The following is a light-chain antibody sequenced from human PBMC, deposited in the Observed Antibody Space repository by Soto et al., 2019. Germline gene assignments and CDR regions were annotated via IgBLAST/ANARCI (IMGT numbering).Light chain of an antibody. CDR3: QQYNNWPPWT. CDR1: QSVSSN. CDR2: GAS. Sequence: EIVMTQSPATLSVSPRERATLSCRASQSVSSNLAWYQQKPGQAPRLLIYGASTRATGIPARFSGSGSGTEFNLTISILQSEDFAVYYCQQYNNWPPWTFGQGTKVEIK. J-gene: IGKJ1*01. V-gene: IGKV3-15*01.